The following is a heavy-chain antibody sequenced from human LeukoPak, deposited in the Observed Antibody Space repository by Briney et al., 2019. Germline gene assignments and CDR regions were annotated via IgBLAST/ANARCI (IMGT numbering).Heavy chain of an antibody. CDR3: VVDLSGSADY. V-gene: IGHV3-7*01. D-gene: IGHD3-10*01. CDR2: IKPDGSEK. Sequence: GGSLRLSCVVSGFSIHSFWMNWVRQAPGKGLEWVANIKPDGSEKSYVDSVKGRFTISRDNAKNTLYLQMNSLRTEDSALYYCVVDLSGSADYWGQGTLVTVSS. CDR1: GFSIHSFW. J-gene: IGHJ4*02.